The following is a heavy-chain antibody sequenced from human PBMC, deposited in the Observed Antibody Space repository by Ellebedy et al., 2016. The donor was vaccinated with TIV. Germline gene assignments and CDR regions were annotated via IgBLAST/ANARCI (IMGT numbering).Heavy chain of an antibody. CDR3: ARGGSSNWYEAFDF. CDR2: INPNSGGT. CDR1: GYTFTDYY. V-gene: IGHV1-2*04. J-gene: IGHJ4*02. D-gene: IGHD6-13*01. Sequence: AASVKVSCKASGYTFTDYYLHWVRQAPGQGLEWLGWINPNSGGTNFAQKFQGWVTLTRDTTITTAYMELSNLTSDDTATAVFYCARGGSSNWYEAFDFWGQGTLVTASS.